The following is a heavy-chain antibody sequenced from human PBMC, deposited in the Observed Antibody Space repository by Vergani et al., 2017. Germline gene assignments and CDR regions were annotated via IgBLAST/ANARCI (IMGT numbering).Heavy chain of an antibody. J-gene: IGHJ4*02. Sequence: QVQLQESGPGLVKPSETLSLTCTVSGGSISSYYWSWIRQPPGKGLEWIGYIYYSGSTDYNPSLKSRVTISVDTSKNQFSLKLSSVTAADTAVYYCASPRGYDCWSGYYYWGQGTLVTVSS. CDR1: GGSISSYY. D-gene: IGHD3-3*01. CDR2: IYYSGST. CDR3: ASPRGYDCWSGYYY. V-gene: IGHV4-59*08.